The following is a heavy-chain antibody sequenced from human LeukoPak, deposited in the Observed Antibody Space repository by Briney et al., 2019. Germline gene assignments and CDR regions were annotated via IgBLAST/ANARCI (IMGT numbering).Heavy chain of an antibody. V-gene: IGHV3-23*01. J-gene: IGHJ4*02. Sequence: GGSLRLSCAASGFTFSSNAMSWVRQAPGKGLEWVLGISESGGSTYYADSVKGRFTISRDNSRNTLYLQMNSLRADDTAIYYCGKGRDSSGWYAFDYWGQGTLVTVSS. CDR1: GFTFSSNA. CDR2: ISESGGST. D-gene: IGHD6-13*01. CDR3: GKGRDSSGWYAFDY.